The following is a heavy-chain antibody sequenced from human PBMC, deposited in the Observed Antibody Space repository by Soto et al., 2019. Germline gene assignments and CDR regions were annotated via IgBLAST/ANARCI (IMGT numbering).Heavy chain of an antibody. CDR1: GGSISNYY. CDR3: ARHRYSYGVYYFDY. Sequence: QVQLQESGPGLVKPSETLSLTCTVAGGSISNYYWSWIRQPPGKGLEWIGYIYYSGSTNYNPSLKSRVTXXVXTXXNQCSLKLSSVTAADTAVYYCARHRYSYGVYYFDYWGQGTLATVSS. V-gene: IGHV4-59*08. J-gene: IGHJ4*02. D-gene: IGHD5-18*01. CDR2: IYYSGST.